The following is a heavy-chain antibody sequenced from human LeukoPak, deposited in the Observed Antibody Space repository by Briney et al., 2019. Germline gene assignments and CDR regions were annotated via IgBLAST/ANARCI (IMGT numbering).Heavy chain of an antibody. Sequence: SETLSLTCTVSGGSISSSSHYWSWIRQPPGKGLEWIGEINHSGSTNYNPSLKSRVTISVDTSKNQFSLKLSSVTAADTAVYYCARGYCSSTSCYGWGVFAYYGMDVWGQGTTVTVSS. CDR3: ARGYCSSTSCYGWGVFAYYGMDV. V-gene: IGHV4-39*07. J-gene: IGHJ6*02. CDR2: INHSGST. D-gene: IGHD2-2*01. CDR1: GGSISSSSHY.